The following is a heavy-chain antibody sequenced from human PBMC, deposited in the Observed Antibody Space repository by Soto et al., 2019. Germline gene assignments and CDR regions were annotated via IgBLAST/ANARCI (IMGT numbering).Heavy chain of an antibody. J-gene: IGHJ4*02. CDR3: VRTRLMVAVATRGDF. V-gene: IGHV3-74*01. D-gene: IGHD2-15*01. Sequence: EVQLVESGGGLVQPGESLRLSCAASGFTFSNYWMHWVRQAPGKGLVWVSRIDSDGSRITYADFVKGRFTISRDNAKNTVYLHMNSLTADEKAVYYCVRTRLMVAVATRGDFWGQGNLVTVSS. CDR2: IDSDGSRI. CDR1: GFTFSNYW.